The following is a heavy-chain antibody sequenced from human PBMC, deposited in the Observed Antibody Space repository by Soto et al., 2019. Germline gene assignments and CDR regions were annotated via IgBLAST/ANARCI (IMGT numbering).Heavy chain of an antibody. Sequence: PSETLSLTCTVSGVSISSGGYYWNWIRQYPGRGLEWIGYIYYTGNTYYNPSLKSRVTISVDTSQNQFFLKLSSVTAADTAVYYCAGQPVTAGAVYFQYWGQGTLVTVSS. J-gene: IGHJ1*01. CDR2: IYYTGNT. CDR1: GVSISSGGYY. D-gene: IGHD2-21*02. V-gene: IGHV4-31*03. CDR3: AGQPVTAGAVYFQY.